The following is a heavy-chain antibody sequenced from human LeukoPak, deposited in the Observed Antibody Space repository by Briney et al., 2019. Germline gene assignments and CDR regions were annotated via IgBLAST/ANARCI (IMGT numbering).Heavy chain of an antibody. CDR3: ARNYYYYYYMDV. J-gene: IGHJ6*03. CDR2: IYSGKT. Sequence: SETLSLTCTVSGGSISSYYWSWIRQPPGKGLEWIGYIYSGKTDYNPSLKSRVTISVDTSKNQFSLKLSSVSAADTAVYYCARNYYYYYYMDVWGKGTTVTVSS. CDR1: GGSISSYY. V-gene: IGHV4-59*01.